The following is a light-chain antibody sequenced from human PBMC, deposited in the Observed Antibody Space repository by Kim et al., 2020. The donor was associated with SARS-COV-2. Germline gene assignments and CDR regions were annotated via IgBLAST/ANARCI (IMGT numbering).Light chain of an antibody. J-gene: IGKJ4*01. CDR2: TTS. Sequence: ASVGDKVSITCRASQGICKSFVRYQQKSGKAPNLLVYTTSTWHSGVPSRFSGSGSGTDYTLTISSLQPEDFATYYCQQYYSVPLTFGGGTKVDIK. CDR3: QQYYSVPLT. V-gene: IGKV1-NL1*01. CDR1: QGICKS.